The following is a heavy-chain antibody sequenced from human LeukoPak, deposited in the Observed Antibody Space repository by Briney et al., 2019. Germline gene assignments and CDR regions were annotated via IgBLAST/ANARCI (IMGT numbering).Heavy chain of an antibody. CDR2: IIPIFGTA. Sequence: SVKVSCKASGGTFSSYAISWVRQAPGQGLEWMGGIIPIFGTANYAQKFQGRVTITTDESTSTAYMELSSLRSDDTAVYYCASTISDSGSYSFDPWGQGTLVTVSS. V-gene: IGHV1-69*05. CDR3: ASTISDSGSYSFDP. CDR1: GGTFSSYA. D-gene: IGHD1-26*01. J-gene: IGHJ5*02.